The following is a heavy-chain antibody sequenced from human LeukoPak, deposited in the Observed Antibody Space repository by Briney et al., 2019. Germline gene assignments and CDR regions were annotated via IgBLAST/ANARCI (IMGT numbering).Heavy chain of an antibody. V-gene: IGHV3-21*01. CDR2: VSSSSNYI. J-gene: IGHJ4*02. CDR1: GFIFSSHS. D-gene: IGHD6-25*01. CDR3: ARGSSSSGWSASDY. Sequence: PGGSLRLSCAASGFIFSSHSMNWVRQAPGKGLEWVSSVSSSSNYIYYADSVKGRFTISRDDTKNSLYLQMNSLRAEDTAVYYCARGSSSSGWSASDYWGQGTLVTVSS.